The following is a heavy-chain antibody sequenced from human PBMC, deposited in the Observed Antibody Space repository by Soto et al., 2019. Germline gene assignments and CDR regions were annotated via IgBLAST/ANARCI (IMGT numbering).Heavy chain of an antibody. V-gene: IGHV3-7*05. Sequence: EVQLVESGGGLVQPGGSLRLSCAASGFTGSGYWTSWVRQATGKGLEWVANIKQDGREQFYVDSVKGRFTISRDNAPTSLYLQINRLIAEDTAVYYCPREPVWGQGTTVTGSS. CDR1: GFTGSGYW. J-gene: IGHJ6*02. CDR2: IKQDGREQ. CDR3: PREPV.